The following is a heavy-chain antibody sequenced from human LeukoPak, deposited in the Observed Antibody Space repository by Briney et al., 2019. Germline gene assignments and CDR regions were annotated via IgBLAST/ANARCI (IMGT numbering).Heavy chain of an antibody. CDR2: MNPNSGNT. CDR3: ARANRVLADRPSPLGD. CDR1: GYAFTSYD. D-gene: IGHD6-6*01. J-gene: IGHJ4*02. Sequence: ASVKVSCKASGYAFTSYDINWVRQATGQGLEWMGWMNPNSGNTGYAQKFQGRVTMTRDTSISTAYMELSRLRSDDTAVYYCARANRVLADRPSPLGDWGQGTLVTVSS. V-gene: IGHV1-8*01.